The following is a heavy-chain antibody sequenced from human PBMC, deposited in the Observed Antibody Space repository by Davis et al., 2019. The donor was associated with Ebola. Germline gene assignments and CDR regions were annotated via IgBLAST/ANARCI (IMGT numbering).Heavy chain of an antibody. Sequence: PSETLSLTCAVYGGSFSGYYWSWIRQPPGKGLEWIGEINHNGSTNYNPSLMSRVTISVDTSKNQFSLKLSSVTAADTAVYYCAREAGYCSSTSCPGAYYYYMDVWGKGTTVTVSS. J-gene: IGHJ6*03. CDR2: INHNGST. CDR3: AREAGYCSSTSCPGAYYYYMDV. D-gene: IGHD2-2*01. CDR1: GGSFSGYY. V-gene: IGHV4-34*01.